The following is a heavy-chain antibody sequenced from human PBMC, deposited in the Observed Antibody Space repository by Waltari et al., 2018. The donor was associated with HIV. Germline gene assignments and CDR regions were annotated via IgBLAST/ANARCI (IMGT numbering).Heavy chain of an antibody. V-gene: IGHV3-48*04. Sequence: EVQLVESGGGLVQPGGSLRLPCAAPGFHFRSYSMNWVRQAPGKGLEWVSYISSTSNTIYYADSVKGRFTVSRDNAKNSLSLQMNSLRAEDTAVYFCAKEVVALPHYYYYGLDVWGQGTTVTVSS. J-gene: IGHJ6*02. CDR3: AKEVVALPHYYYYGLDV. CDR1: GFHFRSYS. D-gene: IGHD2-15*01. CDR2: ISSTSNTI.